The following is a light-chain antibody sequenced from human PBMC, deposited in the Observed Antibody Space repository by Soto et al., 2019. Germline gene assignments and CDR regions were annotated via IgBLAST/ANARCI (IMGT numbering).Light chain of an antibody. CDR3: QQYGDTPRT. V-gene: IGKV3-20*01. Sequence: EIVLTQSPGTLSLSPGERATLSCRASQSVSNFFLAWYQQKPGQAPRLLIYDASYRATGIPDRFSGSGSGTDFTLTISRLEPEDFAVYYCQQYGDTPRTFAQGTKV. J-gene: IGKJ1*01. CDR2: DAS. CDR1: QSVSNFF.